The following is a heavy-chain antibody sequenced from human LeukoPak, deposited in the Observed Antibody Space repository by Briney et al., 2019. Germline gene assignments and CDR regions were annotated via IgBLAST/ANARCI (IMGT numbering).Heavy chain of an antibody. CDR2: IYTSGST. J-gene: IGHJ3*02. V-gene: IGHV4-61*02. D-gene: IGHD3-22*01. Sequence: PSETLSLTCTVSGGSISSGSYYWSWIRQPAGKGLEWIGRIYTSGSTNYNPSLKSRVTISVDTSKNQFSLKLSSVTAADTAVYYCARARNYYGSSGFYYEGDAFDIWGQGTMVTVSS. CDR1: GGSISSGSYY. CDR3: ARARNYYGSSGFYYEGDAFDI.